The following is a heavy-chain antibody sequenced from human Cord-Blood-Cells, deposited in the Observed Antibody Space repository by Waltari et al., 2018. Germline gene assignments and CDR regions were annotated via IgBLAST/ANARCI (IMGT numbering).Heavy chain of an antibody. Sequence: QVQLQESGLGLVKPSETLSLTCTVPGGSISSYYWSWIRQPAGKGLEWIGRIYTSGSTNYNPSLKSRVTMSVDTSKNQFSLKLSSVTAADTAVYYCARDLGGSSWFRWFDPWGQGTLVTVSS. CDR2: IYTSGST. J-gene: IGHJ5*02. V-gene: IGHV4-4*07. CDR3: ARDLGGSSWFRWFDP. D-gene: IGHD6-13*01. CDR1: GGSISSYY.